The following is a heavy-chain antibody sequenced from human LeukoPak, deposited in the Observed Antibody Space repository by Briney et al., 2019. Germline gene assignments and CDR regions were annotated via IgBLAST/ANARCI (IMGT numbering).Heavy chain of an antibody. CDR3: ASPLGGYSYGFYAFDI. CDR1: GYNFTTYW. V-gene: IGHV5-51*01. D-gene: IGHD5-18*01. Sequence: GESLKISCKTSGYNFTTYWIAWVRQKPGKGLEWMGIIYPGDSDTIYSPSFQGQVTISADKSISTAYLQWSSLKASDTAMYYCASPLGGYSYGFYAFDIWGQGTMVTVSS. CDR2: IYPGDSDT. J-gene: IGHJ3*02.